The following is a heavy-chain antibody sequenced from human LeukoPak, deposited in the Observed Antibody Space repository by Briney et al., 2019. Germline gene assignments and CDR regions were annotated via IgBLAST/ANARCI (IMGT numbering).Heavy chain of an antibody. J-gene: IGHJ6*02. D-gene: IGHD6-13*01. CDR1: GFTFSSYW. CDR3: ARVDSSSWYGFYGMDV. CDR2: IKQDGSEK. V-gene: IGHV3-7*01. Sequence: GGSLRLSCAASGFTFSSYWMSWVRQAPGQGREWVANIKQDGSEKYYVDSVKGRFTISRDNAKNSLYLQMNSLRAEDTAVYYCARVDSSSWYGFYGMDVWGQGTTVTVSS.